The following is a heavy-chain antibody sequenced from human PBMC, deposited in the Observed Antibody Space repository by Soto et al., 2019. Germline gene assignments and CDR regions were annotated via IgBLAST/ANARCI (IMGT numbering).Heavy chain of an antibody. CDR2: ISYDGSNK. Sequence: QVQLVESGGGVVQPGRSLRLSCAASGFTFSSYAMRWVRQAPGKGLEWVAVISYDGSNKYYADSVKGRFTISRDNSKNTLYLQMNSLRAEDTAVYYCARDTLYYDFWSGYTFDYWGQGTLVTVSS. V-gene: IGHV3-30-3*01. CDR3: ARDTLYYDFWSGYTFDY. D-gene: IGHD3-3*01. CDR1: GFTFSSYA. J-gene: IGHJ4*02.